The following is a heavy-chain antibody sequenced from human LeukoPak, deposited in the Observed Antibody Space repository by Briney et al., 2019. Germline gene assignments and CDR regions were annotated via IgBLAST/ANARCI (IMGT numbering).Heavy chain of an antibody. Sequence: SETLSLTCTVSGGSISSSIYYWGWIRQPPGKGLEWIGSIYYSGSTYYNPSLKSRVTISVDTSKNQFSLKLSSVTAADTAVYYCASTVDGFDPWGQGTLVTVSS. CDR3: ASTVDGFDP. CDR1: GGSISSSIYY. D-gene: IGHD4-11*01. CDR2: IYYSGST. V-gene: IGHV4-39*01. J-gene: IGHJ5*02.